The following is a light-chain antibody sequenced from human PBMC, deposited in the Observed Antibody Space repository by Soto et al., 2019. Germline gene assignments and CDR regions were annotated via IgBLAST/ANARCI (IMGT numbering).Light chain of an antibody. V-gene: IGKV1-39*01. J-gene: IGKJ1*01. Sequence: DIQMTQSPSSLSASVGDRVTITCRASQSISSYLNWYQQKPGKAPKLLIYAASSLQSGVPSRFSGSGSGTDFTRTISSLQPEDFATYCCQHSYSTPPKTFGQGTKVEIK. CDR3: QHSYSTPPKT. CDR2: AAS. CDR1: QSISSY.